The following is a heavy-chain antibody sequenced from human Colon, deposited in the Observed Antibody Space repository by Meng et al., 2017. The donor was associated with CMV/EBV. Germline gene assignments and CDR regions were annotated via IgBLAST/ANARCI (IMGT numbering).Heavy chain of an antibody. D-gene: IGHD2-8*01. CDR2: IKQDGSEK. CDR3: ARDRRNNVGMDV. Sequence: GESLKISCGVSGFTFNTYWMSWVRQAPGKGLEWVANIKQDGSEKYYVDSVKGRFTISRDNAKNSLYLQMNSLRAEDTAVYYCARDRRNNVGMDVWGQGTTVTVSS. CDR1: GFTFNTYW. V-gene: IGHV3-7*01. J-gene: IGHJ6*02.